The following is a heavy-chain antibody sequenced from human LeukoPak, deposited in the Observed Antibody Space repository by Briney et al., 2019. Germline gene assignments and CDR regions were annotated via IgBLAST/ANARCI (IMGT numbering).Heavy chain of an antibody. Sequence: GASVKVSCKASGYTFTGYYMHWVRQAPGQGLEWMGWINPNSGGTNYAQKFQGKVTMTRGTSISTAYLELSRLRSDDTAVYYCARAFGCSGGSCSYSVWFDPWGQGTLVTVSS. CDR2: INPNSGGT. CDR3: ARAFGCSGGSCSYSVWFDP. J-gene: IGHJ5*02. CDR1: GYTFTGYY. V-gene: IGHV1-2*02. D-gene: IGHD2-15*01.